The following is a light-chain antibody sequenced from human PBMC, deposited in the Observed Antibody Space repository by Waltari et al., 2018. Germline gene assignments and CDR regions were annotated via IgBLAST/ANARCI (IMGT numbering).Light chain of an antibody. CDR3: QHRTDWPGA. Sequence: EIVLTQSPATLSLSPGERVTLSCRPSQSVSNYLAWYQQKSGQAPRLLIYDASKRAAGIPARFSGSGSGTDFTLTISSLEPEDFAVYFCQHRTDWPGAFGQGTRLEIK. J-gene: IGKJ5*01. CDR1: QSVSNY. CDR2: DAS. V-gene: IGKV3-11*01.